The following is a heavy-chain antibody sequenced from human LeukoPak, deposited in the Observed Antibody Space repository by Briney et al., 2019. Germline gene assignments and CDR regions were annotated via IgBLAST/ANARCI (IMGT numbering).Heavy chain of an antibody. Sequence: SETLSLTCTVSGGSISTYYWNWIRQPPGKGLEWIGYIYYSGSTNYNPSLKSRVTISVDTSKNQFSLKLSSVTAADTAVYYCANGGYCSSTSCYPNWFDPWGQGTLVTVSS. CDR3: ANGGYCSSTSCYPNWFDP. D-gene: IGHD2-2*01. J-gene: IGHJ5*02. CDR2: IYYSGST. CDR1: GGSISTYY. V-gene: IGHV4-59*01.